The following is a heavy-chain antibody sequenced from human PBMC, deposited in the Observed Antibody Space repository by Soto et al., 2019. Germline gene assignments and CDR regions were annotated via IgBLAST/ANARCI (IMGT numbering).Heavy chain of an antibody. CDR3: ARDLPAAAGTKYFQH. CDR1: GFAFSSYS. J-gene: IGHJ1*01. V-gene: IGHV3-21*01. D-gene: IGHD6-13*01. CDR2: ISSSSSYI. Sequence: EVQLVESGGGLVKPGGSLRLSCAASGFAFSSYSMNWVRQAPGKGLEWVSSISSSSSYIYYADSVKGRFTISRDNAKNSLYLQMNSLRAEDTAVYYCARDLPAAAGTKYFQHWGQGTLVTVSS.